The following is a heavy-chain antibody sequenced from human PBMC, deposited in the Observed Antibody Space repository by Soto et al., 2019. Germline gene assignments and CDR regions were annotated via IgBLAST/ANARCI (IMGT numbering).Heavy chain of an antibody. J-gene: IGHJ6*02. CDR2: IHSDGSST. D-gene: IGHD3-22*01. V-gene: IGHV3-74*01. CDR3: ARDPYYDNSGYLASNGMDV. CDR1: GFTFSYYW. Sequence: GGSLRLSCAASGFTFSYYWMHWVRQAPGQGLVWVSRIHSDGSSTTYADSVKGRFTISRDNAKNTLYLQMNSLRAEDTAVYYCARDPYYDNSGYLASNGMDVWGQGTTVTV.